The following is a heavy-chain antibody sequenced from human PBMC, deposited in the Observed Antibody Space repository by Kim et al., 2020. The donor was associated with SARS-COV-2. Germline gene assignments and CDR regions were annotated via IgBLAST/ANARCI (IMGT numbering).Heavy chain of an antibody. CDR1: GFTFSSYA. V-gene: IGHV3-23*01. Sequence: GGSLRLSCAASGFTFSSYAMSWVRQAPGKGLEWVSAISGSGGSTYYADSVKGRFTISRDNSKNTLYPQMNSLRAEDTAVYYCAKVVVVATYYFDYWGQGTLVTVSS. J-gene: IGHJ4*02. CDR2: ISGSGGST. D-gene: IGHD2-15*01. CDR3: AKVVVVATYYFDY.